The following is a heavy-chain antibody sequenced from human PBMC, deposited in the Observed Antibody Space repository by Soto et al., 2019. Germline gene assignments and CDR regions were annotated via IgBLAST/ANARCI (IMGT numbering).Heavy chain of an antibody. V-gene: IGHV3-23*01. J-gene: IGHJ4*02. CDR1: GFAFSDYT. Sequence: WGSLRLSCSASGFAFSDYTMGWVRLTPGKGLEWVSTIFSRFFTGSDSTAYADSVTGRFTISRDNSQNMLFLQMNSLGVEDAAVYYCARDRQPDGIWTFDFWGRGAQVTVS. CDR3: ARDRQPDGIWTFDF. CDR2: IFSRFFTGSDST. D-gene: IGHD1-1*01.